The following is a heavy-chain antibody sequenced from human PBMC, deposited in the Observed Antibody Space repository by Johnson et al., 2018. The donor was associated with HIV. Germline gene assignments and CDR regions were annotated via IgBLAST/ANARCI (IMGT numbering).Heavy chain of an antibody. V-gene: IGHV3-66*01. J-gene: IGHJ3*01. Sequence: VQLVESGGGLVQPGGSLRLSCSASGITVSSNYMSWVRQAPGKGLEWVSVIFPAVDVYYSDSVRGGFTFSRDNSKNILYLQMNSLSREDTAVYYCARDGRDLVTRGSFDVWGQGTVVTVSS. CDR1: GITVSSNY. CDR3: ARDGRDLVTRGSFDV. D-gene: IGHD3-9*01. CDR2: IFPAVDV.